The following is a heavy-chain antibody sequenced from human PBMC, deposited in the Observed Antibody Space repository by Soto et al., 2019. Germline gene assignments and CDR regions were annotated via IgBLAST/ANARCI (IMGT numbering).Heavy chain of an antibody. CDR1: GYSFTSYW. J-gene: IGHJ6*02. CDR2: IYPGDSDT. D-gene: IGHD6-19*01. Sequence: GESLKISCKGSGYSFTSYWIGWVRQMPGKGLEWMGVIYPGDSDTRYSPSFQGQVTISADTSISTAYLQWTSLKASDTAMYYCARSRRGAYSSGWYSPSGYYNYGIDVWGQGTKVTVSS. V-gene: IGHV5-51*01. CDR3: ARSRRGAYSSGWYSPSGYYNYGIDV.